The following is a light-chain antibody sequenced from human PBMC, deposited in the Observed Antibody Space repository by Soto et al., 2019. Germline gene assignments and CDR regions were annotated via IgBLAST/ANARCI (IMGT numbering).Light chain of an antibody. V-gene: IGLV2-14*01. CDR2: DVG. J-gene: IGLJ2*01. CDR3: SSYTTSSTVV. Sequence: QSALTQPASVSGSPGQSITISCTGTSSDVGGYNYVSWYQQHPGKAPKLMIYDVGNRPSGVSTRFSGSKSGDTASLTISGLQAEDEADYYCSSYTTSSTVVFGGGTKLTVL. CDR1: SSDVGGYNY.